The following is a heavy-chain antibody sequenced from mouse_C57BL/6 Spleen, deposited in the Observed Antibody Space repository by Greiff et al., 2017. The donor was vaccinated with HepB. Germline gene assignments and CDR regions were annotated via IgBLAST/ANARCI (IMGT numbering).Heavy chain of an antibody. CDR3: AYYGSSYDWYFDV. D-gene: IGHD1-1*01. CDR1: GYTFTSYW. J-gene: IGHJ1*03. Sequence: VQLQQPGAELVRPGSSVKLSCKASGYTFTSYWMHWVKQRPIQGLEWIGNIDPSDSETHYNQKFKDKATLTVDKSSSTAYMQLSSLTSEDSAVYYCAYYGSSYDWYFDVWGTGTTVTVSS. CDR2: IDPSDSET. V-gene: IGHV1-52*01.